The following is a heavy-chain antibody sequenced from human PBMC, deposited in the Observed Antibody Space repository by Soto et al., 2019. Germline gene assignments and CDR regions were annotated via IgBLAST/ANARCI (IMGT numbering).Heavy chain of an antibody. CDR3: ARAYLGRLPRRADYYYAMDV. J-gene: IGHJ6*02. V-gene: IGHV3-13*05. Sequence: EVQLLESGGGLVQPGGSLRLSCAASGFTFINYAMNWVRQAPGKGLEWVSGLGAARDPYYVGSVKGRFSVSRDNAQNSLFLQMNNLRVDDTAVYFCARAYLGRLPRRADYYYAMDVWGRGTTVTVSS. CDR1: GFTFINYA. CDR2: LGAARDP. D-gene: IGHD1-26*01.